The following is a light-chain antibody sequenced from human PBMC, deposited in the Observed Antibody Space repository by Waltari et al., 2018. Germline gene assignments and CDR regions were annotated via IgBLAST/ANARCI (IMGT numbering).Light chain of an antibody. Sequence: QSALTQPASVSGSPGQSITISCTGTSSDVGSYNLVSWYPQHPGKAPKLMSNEGSKRTSGVSNRFSGSKSGNTASLTISGLQAEDEAYYYCCSYAGSSTWVFGGGTKLTVL. CDR2: EGS. CDR1: SSDVGSYNL. J-gene: IGLJ3*02. CDR3: CSYAGSSTWV. V-gene: IGLV2-23*01.